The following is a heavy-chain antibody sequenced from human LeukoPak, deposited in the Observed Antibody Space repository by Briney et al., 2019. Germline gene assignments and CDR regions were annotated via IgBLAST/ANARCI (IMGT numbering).Heavy chain of an antibody. CDR1: GGSISSYY. CDR2: IYYSGST. Sequence: SETLSLTCTVSGGSISSYYWSWIRQPPGKGLEGIGCIYYSGSTNYNPSLKSRVNISVDTSKNQFSLKLSSVTAADTAVYYCARGEYYFDYWGQGTLVTVSS. V-gene: IGHV4-59*01. J-gene: IGHJ4*02. CDR3: ARGEYYFDY.